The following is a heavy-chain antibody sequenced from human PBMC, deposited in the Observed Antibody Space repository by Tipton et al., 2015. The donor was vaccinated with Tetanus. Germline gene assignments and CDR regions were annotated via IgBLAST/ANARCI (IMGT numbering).Heavy chain of an antibody. J-gene: IGHJ4*02. CDR1: GGSISSGGFF. V-gene: IGHV4-61*08. CDR2: VYYTGST. CDR3: AGVTAQRTELYFDH. Sequence: TRSLTCTVSGGSISSGGFFWNWIRQFPGKGLEWIGYVYYTGSTNHNPSLKSRVTISMDRSKNQISLQLTSVTAADTAVYFCAGVTAQRTELYFDHWGQGTLVTVSS. D-gene: IGHD6-13*01.